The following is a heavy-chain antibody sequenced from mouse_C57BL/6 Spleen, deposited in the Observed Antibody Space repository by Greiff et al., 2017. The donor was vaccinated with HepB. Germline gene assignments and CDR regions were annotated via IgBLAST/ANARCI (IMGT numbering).Heavy chain of an antibody. J-gene: IGHJ2*01. CDR1: GYTFTDYE. CDR2: IDPETGGT. D-gene: IGHD2-5*01. V-gene: IGHV1-15*01. Sequence: QVQLQHSGAELVRPGASVTLSCKASGYTFTDYEMHWVKQTPVHGLEWIGAIDPETGGTAYNQKFKGKAILTADKSSSTAYMELRSLTSEDSAVYYCTPYSNYEGYWGQGTTLTVSS. CDR3: TPYSNYEGY.